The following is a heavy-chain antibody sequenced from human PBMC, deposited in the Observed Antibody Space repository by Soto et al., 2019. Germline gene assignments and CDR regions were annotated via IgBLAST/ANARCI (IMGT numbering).Heavy chain of an antibody. CDR1: GGTFSSYA. J-gene: IGHJ6*02. CDR2: IIPIFGTA. V-gene: IGHV1-69*13. CDR3: ARDQSTIFGVVIEYYYYGMDV. Sequence: VASVKVSCKASGGTFSSYAISWVRQAPGQGLEWMGGIIPIFGTANYAQKFQGRVTITADESTSTAYMELSSLRSEDTAMYYCARDQSTIFGVVIEYYYYGMDVWGQGTTVTVSS. D-gene: IGHD3-3*01.